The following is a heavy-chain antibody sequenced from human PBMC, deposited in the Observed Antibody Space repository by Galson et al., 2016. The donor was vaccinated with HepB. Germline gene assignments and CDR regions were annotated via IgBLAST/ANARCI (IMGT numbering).Heavy chain of an antibody. CDR2: IKSESDGGTT. D-gene: IGHD3-10*01. CDR1: GFTFSDAW. CDR3: TTEPIYCITAVCSMRPLSDY. J-gene: IGHJ4*02. V-gene: IGHV3-15*06. Sequence: SLRLSCAASGFTFSDAWMTWVRQAPGKGLEWVGRIKSESDGGTTHYAAPVKGRFTISRDDSENTLYLQMNSLQTEDTAVYYCTTEPIYCITAVCSMRPLSDYWGQGTLVTVSS.